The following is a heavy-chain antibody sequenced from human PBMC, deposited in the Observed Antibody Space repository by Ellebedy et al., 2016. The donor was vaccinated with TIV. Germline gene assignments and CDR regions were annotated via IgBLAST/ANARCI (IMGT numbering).Heavy chain of an antibody. Sequence: GESLKISXAASGFTFSRYWMYWVRQAPGKGLVWVSRINNDGGDTTYADSVKGRFTVSRDNARNTLFLQMNSLRAEDSGVYYCTNIAVSGTGNDYWGQGTLVTVSS. D-gene: IGHD6-19*01. CDR3: TNIAVSGTGNDY. CDR1: GFTFSRYW. CDR2: INNDGGDT. J-gene: IGHJ4*02. V-gene: IGHV3-74*03.